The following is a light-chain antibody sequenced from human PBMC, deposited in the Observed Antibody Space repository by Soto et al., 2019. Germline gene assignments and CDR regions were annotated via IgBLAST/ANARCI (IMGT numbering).Light chain of an antibody. CDR2: GAS. CDR3: QQYGSTGPT. V-gene: IGKV3-20*01. CDR1: QSVSSSY. J-gene: IGKJ4*01. Sequence: EIVLTQSPGTLSLSPGERATLSCRASQSVSSSYLAWYQQKPGQAPRLLIYGASSRATGIPDRFSGSGSGTDFTLTISRLEPEDCAVYYCQQYGSTGPTFGGGTKVEIK.